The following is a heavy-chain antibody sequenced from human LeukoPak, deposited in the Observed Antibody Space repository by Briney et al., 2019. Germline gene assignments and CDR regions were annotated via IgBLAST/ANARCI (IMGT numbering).Heavy chain of an antibody. V-gene: IGHV3-11*01. CDR3: AKDIKSIAVAGKGFDY. Sequence: GGSLRLSCAASGFTFSDYYMSWIRQAPGKGLEWVSYISSSGSTIYYADSVKGRFTISRDNAKNSLYLQMNSLRAEDTALYYCAKDIKSIAVAGKGFDYWGQGTLVTVSS. CDR2: ISSSGSTI. CDR1: GFTFSDYY. J-gene: IGHJ4*02. D-gene: IGHD6-19*01.